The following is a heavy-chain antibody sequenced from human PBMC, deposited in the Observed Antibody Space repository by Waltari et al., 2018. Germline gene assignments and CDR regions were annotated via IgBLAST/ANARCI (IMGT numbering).Heavy chain of an antibody. CDR3: AGEGGGYSSGTSCQADAFSV. CDR2: ISSSSGTM. V-gene: IGHV3-48*01. CDR1: GFPFRGYS. J-gene: IGHJ3*01. D-gene: IGHD2-2*01. Sequence: EAQLVDSGGGLAQPGGSLRLSCAASGFPFRGYSMNWVRQAPGQGLEWISYISSSSGTMYFSDSVKGRFTISRDNAKNSLYLQMNSLRAEDTAVYYCAGEGGGYSSGTSCQADAFSVWGQGTMVTVSS.